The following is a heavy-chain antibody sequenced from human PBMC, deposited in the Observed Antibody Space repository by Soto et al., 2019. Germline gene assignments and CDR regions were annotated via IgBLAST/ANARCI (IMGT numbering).Heavy chain of an antibody. Sequence: QVQLVESGGGGVQPGTSLRLSCTASGFTFNSYGIHWVRQAPGKGLEWLALIEYNAKNRFYADSVKGRFSISRDNSRNTVYLQVNGLRAEDTAVYYCAREGDDYCSGTSCFPYYGLAVWGQGTTVIVSS. CDR3: AREGDDYCSGTSCFPYYGLAV. V-gene: IGHV3-33*05. J-gene: IGHJ6*02. CDR1: GFTFNSYG. D-gene: IGHD2-15*01. CDR2: IEYNAKNR.